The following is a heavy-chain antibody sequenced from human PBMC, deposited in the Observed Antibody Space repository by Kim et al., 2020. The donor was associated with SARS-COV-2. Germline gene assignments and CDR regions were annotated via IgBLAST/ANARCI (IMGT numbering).Heavy chain of an antibody. J-gene: IGHJ5*02. CDR3: ARHEWYQLLYNWFDP. Sequence: PSTKSRVTRAGDTSKSQFSRKLSSVTAADTAVYYCARHEWYQLLYNWFDPWGQGTLVTVSS. D-gene: IGHD2-2*01. V-gene: IGHV4-39*01.